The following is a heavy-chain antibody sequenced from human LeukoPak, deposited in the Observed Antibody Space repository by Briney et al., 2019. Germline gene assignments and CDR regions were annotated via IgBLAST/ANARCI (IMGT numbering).Heavy chain of an antibody. Sequence: PSETLSLTCTVSGGSISSYYWSWIRQPPGKGLEWIGYIYYSGSTNYNPSLKSRVTMSVDTSKNQFSLKLSSVTAADTAVYYCARDVGITMVRGVDNWFDPWGQGTLVTVSS. J-gene: IGHJ5*02. CDR2: IYYSGST. CDR1: GGSISSYY. D-gene: IGHD3-10*01. CDR3: ARDVGITMVRGVDNWFDP. V-gene: IGHV4-59*12.